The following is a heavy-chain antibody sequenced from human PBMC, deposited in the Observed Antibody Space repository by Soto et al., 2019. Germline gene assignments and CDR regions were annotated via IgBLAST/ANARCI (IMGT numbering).Heavy chain of an antibody. CDR1: GASVNNYY. J-gene: IGHJ4*02. CDR3: ARLLNNGWYRIDY. V-gene: IGHV4-59*02. CDR2: IYYTGST. D-gene: IGHD6-19*01. Sequence: SETLCHPCNVFGASVNNYYWGWFRQPPGKRLEWIGHIYYTGSTNYNPSLKSRVTISVDSSKKQFSLKLNSVSAADTAVYYCARLLNNGWYRIDYWGQGTRVTVS.